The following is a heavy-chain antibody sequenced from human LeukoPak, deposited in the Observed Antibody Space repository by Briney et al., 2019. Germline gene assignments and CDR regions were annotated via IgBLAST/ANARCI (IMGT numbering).Heavy chain of an antibody. CDR3: PRDRKGFCRGGGCSSGGGGINWFDA. CDR2: IYYSGST. Sequence: SETLSLTCTVSGDSVNSGTYYWSWIRQPPGKGLEWIGYIYYSGSTDYNPSLKSRATISLDASKNQFSLKLTSVTAADRAVFYWPRDRKGFCRGGGCSSGGGGINWFDAWGRGTLVIVSS. CDR1: GDSVNSGTYY. J-gene: IGHJ5*02. D-gene: IGHD2-15*01. V-gene: IGHV4-61*01.